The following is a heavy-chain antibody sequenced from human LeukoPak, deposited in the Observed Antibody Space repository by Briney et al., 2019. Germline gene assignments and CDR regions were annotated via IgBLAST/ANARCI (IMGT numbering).Heavy chain of an antibody. V-gene: IGHV1-18*01. D-gene: IGHD6-19*01. J-gene: IGHJ5*02. Sequence: AASVKVSCKASGYTFTSYGISWVRQAPGQGLEWMGWISAYNGNTNYAQKLQGRVTMTTDTSTSTAYMELRSLRSDDTAVYYCAREIRYIAVAGGLLNWLDPWGQGTLVTVSS. CDR2: ISAYNGNT. CDR1: GYTFTSYG. CDR3: AREIRYIAVAGGLLNWLDP.